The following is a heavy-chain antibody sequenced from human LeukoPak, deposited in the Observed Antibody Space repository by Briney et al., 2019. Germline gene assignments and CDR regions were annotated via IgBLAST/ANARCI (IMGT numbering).Heavy chain of an antibody. CDR2: IYYSGST. D-gene: IGHD3-10*01. CDR1: GGSISNYY. CDR3: ARDRGTMVRGDHGVDY. J-gene: IGHJ4*01. V-gene: IGHV4-59*01. Sequence: SETLSLTCTVSGGSISNYYWSWIRQPPGKGLDWIGYIYYSGSTNYNPSLNSRVTMSVDTSKNQFSLKLSSVTAADTAVYYCARDRGTMVRGDHGVDYWGQEPWSPSPQ.